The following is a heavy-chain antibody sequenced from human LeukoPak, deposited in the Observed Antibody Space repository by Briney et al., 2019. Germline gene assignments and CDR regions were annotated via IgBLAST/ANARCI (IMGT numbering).Heavy chain of an antibody. CDR2: IKSKTDGGTT. CDR3: TIDYGDYEGDYYFDY. CDR1: GFTFSDVW. D-gene: IGHD4-17*01. V-gene: IGHV3-15*01. Sequence: PGGSLRLSCAASGFTFSDVWMSWVRQAPGKGLEWVGRIKSKTDGGTTDYAAPVKGRFTISRDDSKSTPYLQMNSLKTEDSAVYYCTIDYGDYEGDYYFDYWGQGTLVTVSS. J-gene: IGHJ4*02.